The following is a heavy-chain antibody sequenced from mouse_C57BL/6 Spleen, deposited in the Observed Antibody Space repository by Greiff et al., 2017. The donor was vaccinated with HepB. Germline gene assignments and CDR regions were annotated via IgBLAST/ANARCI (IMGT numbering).Heavy chain of an antibody. V-gene: IGHV1-72*01. CDR1: GYTFTSYW. CDR2: IDPNSGGT. CDR3: AREEVLGLAWFDY. J-gene: IGHJ3*01. Sequence: VQLQQPGAELVKPGASVKLSCKASGYTFTSYWMHWVKQRPGRGLEWIGRIDPNSGGTKYNEKFKSKATLTVDTSSSTAYMQLSSLTSEDSAVYYCAREEVLGLAWFDYWGQGTRVTVSA. D-gene: IGHD4-1*01.